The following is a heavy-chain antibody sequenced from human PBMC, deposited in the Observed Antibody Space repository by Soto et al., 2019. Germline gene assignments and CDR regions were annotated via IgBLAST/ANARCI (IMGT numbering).Heavy chain of an antibody. CDR3: VRLDVVAARDVDN. Sequence: QVQLQESGPGLVKPSVTLSLTCAVSGGSISSSNWWSWVRQPPGKGLAWIGEVYHSGSTHYNPSLKSRVAISVDTSNNQFSLHLTSVTAADTAVYYCVRLDVVAARDVDNWGQGTRVTVSS. D-gene: IGHD6-25*01. CDR1: GGSISSSNW. J-gene: IGHJ4*02. CDR2: VYHSGST. V-gene: IGHV4-4*02.